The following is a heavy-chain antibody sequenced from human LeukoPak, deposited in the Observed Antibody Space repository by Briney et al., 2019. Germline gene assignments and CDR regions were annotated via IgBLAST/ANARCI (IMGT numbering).Heavy chain of an antibody. CDR3: AKDATTWVRAPDY. J-gene: IGHJ4*02. D-gene: IGHD1-26*01. Sequence: GGSLRLSCAASGFTFDDYAMHWVRQAPGKGLEWVSGISWNSGSIDYADSVKGRFTISRDNAKNSLYLQMNSLRAEGTALYYCAKDATTWVRAPDYWGQGTLVTVSS. V-gene: IGHV3-9*01. CDR1: GFTFDDYA. CDR2: ISWNSGSI.